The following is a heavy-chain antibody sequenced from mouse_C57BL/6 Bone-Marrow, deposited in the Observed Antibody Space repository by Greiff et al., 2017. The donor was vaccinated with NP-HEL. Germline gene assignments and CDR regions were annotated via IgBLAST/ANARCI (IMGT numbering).Heavy chain of an antibody. D-gene: IGHD2-3*01. CDR2: IDPSDSYT. CDR3: AREGLLRGAY. V-gene: IGHV1-50*01. Sequence: QVQLKQPGAELVKPGASVKLSCKASGYTFTSYWMQWVKQRPGQGLEWIGEIDPSDSYTNYNQKFKGKATLTVDTSSSTAYMQLSILTSEDSAVYYCAREGLLRGAYWGQGALVTVSA. CDR1: GYTFTSYW. J-gene: IGHJ3*01.